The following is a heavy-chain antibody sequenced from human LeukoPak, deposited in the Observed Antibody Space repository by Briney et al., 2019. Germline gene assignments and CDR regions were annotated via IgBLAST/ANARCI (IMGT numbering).Heavy chain of an antibody. Sequence: GGSLRLSCAASGFTFNYYAMNWVRQAPGKGLEWVSAILGGGDTTSYADSVKGRFTISRDNAKNSLYLQMNSLRAEDTAVYYCAREGAVDYYYGMDVWGQGTTVTVSS. CDR2: ILGGGDTT. CDR1: GFTFNYYA. V-gene: IGHV3-23*01. CDR3: AREGAVDYYYGMDV. D-gene: IGHD6-19*01. J-gene: IGHJ6*02.